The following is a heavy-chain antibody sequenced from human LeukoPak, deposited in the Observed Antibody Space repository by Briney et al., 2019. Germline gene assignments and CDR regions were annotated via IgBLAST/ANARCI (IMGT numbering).Heavy chain of an antibody. CDR2: INSRSTYI. V-gene: IGHV3-21*01. J-gene: IGHJ4*02. CDR1: RFTFSNYN. Sequence: GGSLRLSCAASRFTFSNYNMNWVRQAPGKGLEWVSSINSRSTYIYYADSVKGRFTISRDNAKNSLYLQMNGLRAEDTAIYYCARVIYSSTWYFDSWGQGTLVTVSS. CDR3: ARVIYSSTWYFDS. D-gene: IGHD6-13*01.